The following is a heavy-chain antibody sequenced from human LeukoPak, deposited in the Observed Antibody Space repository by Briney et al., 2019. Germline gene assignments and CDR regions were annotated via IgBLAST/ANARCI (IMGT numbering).Heavy chain of an antibody. D-gene: IGHD2/OR15-2a*01. CDR1: GGSFSGYY. CDR3: ASPRDYFGNWFDP. V-gene: IGHV4-34*01. J-gene: IGHJ5*02. CDR2: INHSGST. Sequence: SETLSLTCAVYGGSFSGYYWSWIRQPPGKGLEWIGEINHSGSTNYNPSLKSRVTISVDTSKNQFSLKLSSVTAADTAVYYCASPRDYFGNWFDPWGQGTLVTVSS.